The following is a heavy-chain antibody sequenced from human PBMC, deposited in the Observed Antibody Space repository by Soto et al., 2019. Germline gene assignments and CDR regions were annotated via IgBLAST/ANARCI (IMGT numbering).Heavy chain of an antibody. V-gene: IGHV4-4*02. CDR3: ARGLDYVGFDY. CDR2: IYHSGST. J-gene: IGHJ4*02. CDR1: VDSISSSNW. D-gene: IGHD4-17*01. Sequence: PSETLSLTCAVSVDSISSSNWWSCLLQPPGKGLEWIGEIYHSGSTNYNPSLKNRVTISVDKSKNQFSLKLSSVTAADTAVYYCARGLDYVGFDYWGQGTLVTVSS.